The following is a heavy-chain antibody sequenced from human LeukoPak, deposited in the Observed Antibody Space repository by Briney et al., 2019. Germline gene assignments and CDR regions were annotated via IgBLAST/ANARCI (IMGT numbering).Heavy chain of an antibody. CDR3: ARDEVVTYDILTGFYYYYMDV. Sequence: ASVKVSCKASGYTFTSYGISWVRQAPGRGLEWMGWISAYNGNTNYAQKLQGRVTMTTDTSTSTAYMELRSLRSDDTAVYYCARDEVVTYDILTGFYYYYMDVWGKGTTVTVSS. CDR1: GYTFTSYG. CDR2: ISAYNGNT. D-gene: IGHD3-9*01. J-gene: IGHJ6*03. V-gene: IGHV1-18*01.